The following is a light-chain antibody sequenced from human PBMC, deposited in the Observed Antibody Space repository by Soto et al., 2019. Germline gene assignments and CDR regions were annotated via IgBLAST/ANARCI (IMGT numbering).Light chain of an antibody. CDR2: GAS. Sequence: EIVLTQSPGTLSLSPGERVTLSCRASQSVRSNFLAWYQQRPGQAPRLLIYGASSRATGIPDRFSGSGSGTDFTLIISRLEPEDCAVYYCQQYCSALQTFGQGTKVEIK. J-gene: IGKJ1*01. V-gene: IGKV3-20*01. CDR3: QQYCSALQT. CDR1: QSVRSNF.